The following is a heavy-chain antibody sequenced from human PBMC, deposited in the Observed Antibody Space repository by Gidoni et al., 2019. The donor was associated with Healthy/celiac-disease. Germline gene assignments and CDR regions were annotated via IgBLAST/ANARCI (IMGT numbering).Heavy chain of an antibody. CDR1: GFTFSSYS. V-gene: IGHV3-21*01. CDR3: ARGLIYYYDSSGYPDFDY. D-gene: IGHD3-22*01. CDR2: ISSSSSYI. Sequence: EVQLVESGGGLVKPGGSLRLSCAASGFTFSSYSMTWVRQAPGKGLEWVSSISSSSSYIYYADSVKGRFTISRDNAKNSLYLQMNSLRAEDTAVYYCARGLIYYYDSSGYPDFDYWGQGTLVTVSS. J-gene: IGHJ4*02.